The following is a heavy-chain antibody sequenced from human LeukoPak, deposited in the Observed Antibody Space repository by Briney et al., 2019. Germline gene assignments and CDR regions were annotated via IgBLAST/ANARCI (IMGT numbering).Heavy chain of an antibody. J-gene: IGHJ4*02. CDR1: GGSISSYY. V-gene: IGHV4-59*01. CDR2: IYYSGRT. Sequence: SETLSLTCTVSGGSISSYYWSWIRQPPGKGLEWIGYIYYSGRTNYSPSLESRVTISADTSKNQFSLMLSSVTAADTAIYFCARLYCSRASCHLDYWGQGTLVTVSS. CDR3: ARLYCSRASCHLDY. D-gene: IGHD2-2*01.